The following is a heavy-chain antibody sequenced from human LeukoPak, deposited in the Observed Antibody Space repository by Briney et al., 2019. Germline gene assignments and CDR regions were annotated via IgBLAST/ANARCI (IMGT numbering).Heavy chain of an antibody. D-gene: IGHD3-16*01. CDR3: ARSISTVGIY. CDR2: IYYTGGT. J-gene: IGHJ4*02. Sequence: SETLSLTCTVSGGXISSSSYYWGWIRQPPGKGLEWIGSIYYTGGTYYNPSLKSRVTISVDTSKNEFSLKVTSVTAADTAVYYCARSISTVGIYWGQGMLVTVSS. CDR1: GGXISSSSYY. V-gene: IGHV4-39*01.